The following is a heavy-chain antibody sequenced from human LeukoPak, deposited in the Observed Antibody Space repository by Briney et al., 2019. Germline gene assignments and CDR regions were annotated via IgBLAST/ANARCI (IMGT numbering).Heavy chain of an antibody. V-gene: IGHV4-59*01. CDR1: GGSISSYY. CDR2: IYYSGST. Sequence: SETLSLTCTVSGGSISSYYWSWIRQPPGKGLEWIGYIYYSGSTNYNPSLKSRVTISVDTSKNQFSLKLSSVTAADTAVYYCARGPSLSPPTVVTLIHYYYGMDVWGQGTTVTVSS. CDR3: ARGPSLSPPTVVTLIHYYYGMDV. J-gene: IGHJ6*02. D-gene: IGHD4-23*01.